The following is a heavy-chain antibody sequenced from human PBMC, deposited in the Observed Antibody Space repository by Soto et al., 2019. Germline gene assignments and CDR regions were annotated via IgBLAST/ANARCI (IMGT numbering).Heavy chain of an antibody. CDR1: GGTFSSYT. Sequence: ASVKVSCKASGGTFSSYTISWVRQAPGQGLEWMGRIIPILGIANYAQKFQGRVTITADKSTSTAYMELSSLRSEDTALYYCAIGSRHLPAAMSDFDYWGQGTLVTVSS. J-gene: IGHJ4*02. D-gene: IGHD2-2*01. V-gene: IGHV1-69*02. CDR2: IIPILGIA. CDR3: AIGSRHLPAAMSDFDY.